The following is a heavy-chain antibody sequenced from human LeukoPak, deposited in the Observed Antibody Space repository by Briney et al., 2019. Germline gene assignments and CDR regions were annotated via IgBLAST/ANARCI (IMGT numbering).Heavy chain of an antibody. CDR3: ARGVIQYYYDSSGYLDAFDI. J-gene: IGHJ3*02. CDR2: IYSSGST. Sequence: SETLSLTCTVSGGSISSTTYYWGWIRQPPGKGLEWIGSIYSSGSTYYNPSLKSRVTISVDTSKNQFSLKLSSVTAADTAVYYCARGVIQYYYDSSGYLDAFDIWGQGTMVTVSS. V-gene: IGHV4-39*07. CDR1: GGSISSTTYY. D-gene: IGHD3-22*01.